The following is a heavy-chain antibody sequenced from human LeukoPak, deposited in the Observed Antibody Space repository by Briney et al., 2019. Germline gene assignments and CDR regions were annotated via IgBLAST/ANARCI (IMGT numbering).Heavy chain of an antibody. CDR3: ARDRRGTIFGVVTERPYYYYYYYMDV. CDR1: GGTFSSYA. CDR2: IIPIFGTA. J-gene: IGHJ6*03. V-gene: IGHV1-69*05. D-gene: IGHD3-3*01. Sequence: SVKVSCRASGGTFSSYAISWVRQAPGQGLEWMGRIIPIFGTANYAQKFQGRVTITTDESTSTAYMELSSLRSEDTAVYYCARDRRGTIFGVVTERPYYYYYYYMDVWGKGTTVTVSS.